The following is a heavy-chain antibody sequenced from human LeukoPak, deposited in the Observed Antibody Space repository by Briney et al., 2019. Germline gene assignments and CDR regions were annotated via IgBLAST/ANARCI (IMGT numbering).Heavy chain of an antibody. J-gene: IGHJ3*02. CDR3: ARDRLPDSPPNDAFDI. CDR1: GFTFSSYS. V-gene: IGHV3-21*01. CDR2: ISSSSSYI. Sequence: GGSLRLSCAASGFTFSSYSMNWVRQAPGKGLEWVSSISSSSSYIYYADSVKGRFTISRDNAKNSLYLQMNSLRAEDTAVYYCARDRLPDSPPNDAFDIWGQGTMVTVSS. D-gene: IGHD2-21*01.